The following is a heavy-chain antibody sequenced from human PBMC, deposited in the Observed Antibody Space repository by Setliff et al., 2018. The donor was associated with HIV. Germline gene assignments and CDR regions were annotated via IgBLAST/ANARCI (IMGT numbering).Heavy chain of an antibody. Sequence: VSGGSIGGFYWNWIRQSAGKGLQWIGRIYDTGSTKYNPSLKSRLTMSLDTSKNQFSLNLDSVTAADTAMYYCVRDDYGYNGKGFDYWGPGTLVTVSS. CDR2: IYDTGST. V-gene: IGHV4-4*07. CDR1: GGSIGGFY. J-gene: IGHJ4*02. CDR3: VRDDYGYNGKGFDY. D-gene: IGHD4-17*01.